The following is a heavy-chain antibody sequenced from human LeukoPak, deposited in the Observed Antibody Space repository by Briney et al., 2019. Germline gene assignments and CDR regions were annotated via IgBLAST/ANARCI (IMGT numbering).Heavy chain of an antibody. CDR1: GFTFSSYS. J-gene: IGHJ4*02. V-gene: IGHV3-21*01. Sequence: PGGSLRLSCAASGFTFSSYSLNWVRQAPGKGLEWVSSISSSSSYIYYAHSVKGRFTTSRDNAKNSLYLQMNSLRAEDTAVYYCARHYDSNSYGPGYWGQGTLVTVSS. D-gene: IGHD3-22*01. CDR3: ARHYDSNSYGPGY. CDR2: ISSSSSYI.